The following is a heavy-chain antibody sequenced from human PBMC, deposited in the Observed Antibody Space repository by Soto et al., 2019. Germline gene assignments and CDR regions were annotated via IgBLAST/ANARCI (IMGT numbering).Heavy chain of an antibody. D-gene: IGHD1-26*01. CDR3: AGDSGSYYYYGMDV. J-gene: IGHJ6*02. CDR1: GFTFTNHN. CDR2: ISSSSSFR. V-gene: IGHV3-21*01. Sequence: PGGSLRLSCAASGFTFTNHNMNWVRQAPGKGLEWVSSISSSSSFRNYADSVKGRFSISRDNSKNTLYLQMNSLRAEDTAVYYCAGDSGSYYYYGMDVWGQGTTVTVSS.